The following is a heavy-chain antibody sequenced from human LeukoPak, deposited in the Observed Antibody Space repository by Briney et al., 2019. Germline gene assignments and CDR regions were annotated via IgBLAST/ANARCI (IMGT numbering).Heavy chain of an antibody. CDR3: ARLRRYSYGYSFDY. CDR1: GGSFSGYY. CDR2: INHSGST. Sequence: PSETLSLTCAVYGGSFSGYYWSWIRQPPGKGLEWIGEINHSGSTNYNPSLKSRVTISVDTSKNQFSLKLSSVTAADTAVYYCARLRRYSYGYSFDYWGQGTLVTVSS. J-gene: IGHJ4*02. V-gene: IGHV4-34*01. D-gene: IGHD5-18*01.